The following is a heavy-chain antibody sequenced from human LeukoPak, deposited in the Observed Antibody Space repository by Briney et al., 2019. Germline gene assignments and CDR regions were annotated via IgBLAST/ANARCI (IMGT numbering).Heavy chain of an antibody. CDR2: IYYSGST. CDR3: ARHLQNYGDYLGLYYFDY. D-gene: IGHD4-17*01. CDR1: GGSISSYY. J-gene: IGHJ4*02. V-gene: IGHV4-59*08. Sequence: PSETLSLTCTVSGGSISSYYWSWIRQPPGKGLEWIGYIYYSGSTNYNPSLKSRVTISVDTSKNQFSLKLSSVTAADTAVYYCARHLQNYGDYLGLYYFDYWGQGTLVTVSS.